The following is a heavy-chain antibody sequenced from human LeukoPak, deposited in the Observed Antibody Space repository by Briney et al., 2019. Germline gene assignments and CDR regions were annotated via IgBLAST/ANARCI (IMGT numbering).Heavy chain of an antibody. Sequence: GGSLRLSCAASGFTFSSYAMSWVRQAPGKGLEWVSGISWNSGSIGYADSVKGRFTISRDNSKNTLYLQMNSLRAEDTAVYYCAKELTTQYYFDYWGQGTLVTVSS. CDR2: ISWNSGSI. CDR1: GFTFSSYA. J-gene: IGHJ4*02. CDR3: AKELTTQYYFDY. V-gene: IGHV3-23*01. D-gene: IGHD4-11*01.